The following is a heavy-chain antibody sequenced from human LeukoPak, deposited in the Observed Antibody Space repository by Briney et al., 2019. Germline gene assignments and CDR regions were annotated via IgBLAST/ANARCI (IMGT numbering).Heavy chain of an antibody. D-gene: IGHD2-2*02. CDR2: ISGSGGST. Sequence: GSLRLSCAASGFTFSSYAMSWVRQAPGKGLEWVSAISGSGGSTYYADSVKGRFTISRDNSKNTLYLQMNSLRAEDTAVYYCAKDTIFCSSTSCYRSAFDIWGQGTMVTVSS. CDR3: AKDTIFCSSTSCYRSAFDI. J-gene: IGHJ3*02. CDR1: GFTFSSYA. V-gene: IGHV3-23*01.